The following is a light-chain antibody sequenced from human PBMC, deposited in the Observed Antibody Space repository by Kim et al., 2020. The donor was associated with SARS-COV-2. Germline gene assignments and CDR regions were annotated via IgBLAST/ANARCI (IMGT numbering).Light chain of an antibody. Sequence: SYELTQPPSVSVSPGQTASITCSGDKLGDNYACWYQQKPGQSPVLVIYQDSKRPSGIPERFSGPNSGTTATLTISGTQAMDEADYYCQAWDSSTAVFGGG. CDR1: KLGDNY. CDR3: QAWDSSTAV. J-gene: IGLJ2*01. V-gene: IGLV3-1*01. CDR2: QDS.